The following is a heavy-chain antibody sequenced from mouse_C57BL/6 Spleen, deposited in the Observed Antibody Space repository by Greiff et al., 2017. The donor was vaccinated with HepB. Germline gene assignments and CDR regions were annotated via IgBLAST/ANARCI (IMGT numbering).Heavy chain of an antibody. CDR3: ARGPITTVVATGVDY. D-gene: IGHD1-1*01. V-gene: IGHV7-3*01. J-gene: IGHJ2*01. CDR1: GFTFTDYY. Sequence: DVKLVESGGGLVQPGGSLSLSCAASGFTFTDYYMSWVRQPPGKALEWLGFIRNKANGYTTEYSASVKGRFTISRDNSQSILYLQMNALRAEDSATYYCARGPITTVVATGVDYWGQGTTLTVSS. CDR2: IRNKANGYTT.